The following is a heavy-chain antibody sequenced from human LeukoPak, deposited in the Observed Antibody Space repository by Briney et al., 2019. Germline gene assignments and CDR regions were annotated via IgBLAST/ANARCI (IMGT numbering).Heavy chain of an antibody. Sequence: GGSLRLSCAASGFTFNSYWMSWVRQAPGKGLEWVANIKQDGSEKDYVDSVKGRFTISRGNAKNSLYLQMDSLRAEDTAVYYCARDGGGYNLWGQGTLVTVSS. V-gene: IGHV3-7*04. J-gene: IGHJ4*02. CDR1: GFTFNSYW. D-gene: IGHD5-24*01. CDR2: IKQDGSEK. CDR3: ARDGGGYNL.